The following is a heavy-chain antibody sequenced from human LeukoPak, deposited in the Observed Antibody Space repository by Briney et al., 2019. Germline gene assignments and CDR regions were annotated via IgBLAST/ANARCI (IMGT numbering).Heavy chain of an antibody. J-gene: IGHJ4*02. CDR1: GGSFSGYY. CDR2: INHSGST. CDR3: ASFRRITMTGDY. V-gene: IGHV4-34*01. Sequence: PSETLSLTCAVYGGSFSGYYWSWIRQPPGKGLEWIGEINHSGSTNYNPSLKSRVTISVDTSKNQFSPKLSSVTAADTAVYYCASFRRITMTGDYWGQGTLVTVSS. D-gene: IGHD3-22*01.